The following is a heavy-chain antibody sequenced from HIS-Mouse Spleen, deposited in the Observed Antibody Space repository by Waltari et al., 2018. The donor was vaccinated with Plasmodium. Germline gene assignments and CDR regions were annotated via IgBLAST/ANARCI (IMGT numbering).Heavy chain of an antibody. CDR1: GFTFGSYA. CDR2: ISGSGGST. D-gene: IGHD1-1*01. CDR3: AILVQLEHPFDY. V-gene: IGHV3-23*01. Sequence: EVQLLESGGGLVQPGGSQRLSCAASGFTFGSYAMSWVRQAPGKGLEWVSAISGSGGSTYYADSVKGRFTISRDNSKNTLYLQMNSLRAEDTAVYYCAILVQLEHPFDYWGQGTLVTVSS. J-gene: IGHJ4*02.